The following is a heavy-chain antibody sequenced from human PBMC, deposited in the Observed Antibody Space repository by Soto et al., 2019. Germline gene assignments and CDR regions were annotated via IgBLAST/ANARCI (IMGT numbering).Heavy chain of an antibody. J-gene: IGHJ6*02. CDR2: IYPGDSDT. CDR1: GYSFTTYW. V-gene: IGHV5-51*01. Sequence: PGESLKISCEGFGYSFTTYWIGWVRQMPGKGLEWMGIIYPGDSDTRYSPSFQGQVTPSVDKSISTAYLQWSSLKASDTAMYYCARFKYDFWDGSTYFFCGMDVWGQGTTVTVSS. CDR3: ARFKYDFWDGSTYFFCGMDV. D-gene: IGHD3-3*01.